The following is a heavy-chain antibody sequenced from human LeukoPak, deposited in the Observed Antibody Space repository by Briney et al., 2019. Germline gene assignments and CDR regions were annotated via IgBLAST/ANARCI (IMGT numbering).Heavy chain of an antibody. CDR3: ASGPGTTGTIYFDY. CDR2: IIPIFGTA. J-gene: IGHJ4*02. Sequence: SVKVSCKASGGTFSSYAISWVRQAPGQGLEWMGGIIPIFGTANYAQKFQGRVTITADESTSTAYMELSSLRSEDTAVYYCASGPGTTGTIYFDYWGQGTLVTVSS. V-gene: IGHV1-69*13. CDR1: GGTFSSYA. D-gene: IGHD1-1*01.